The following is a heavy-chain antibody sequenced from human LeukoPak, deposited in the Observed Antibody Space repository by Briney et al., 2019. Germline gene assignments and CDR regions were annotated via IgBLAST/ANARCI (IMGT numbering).Heavy chain of an antibody. V-gene: IGHV3-23*01. Sequence: GGSLRLSRAVSGFTFSSHALSWVRQAPGKGLEWVSSLSGSGYNTYYADSVKGRFTISRDNSKNTVYLQMNSLRAEDTAVYYCAKDPYGTRYFDYWGQGTLATVSS. J-gene: IGHJ4*02. D-gene: IGHD2-2*01. CDR1: GFTFSSHA. CDR2: LSGSGYNT. CDR3: AKDPYGTRYFDY.